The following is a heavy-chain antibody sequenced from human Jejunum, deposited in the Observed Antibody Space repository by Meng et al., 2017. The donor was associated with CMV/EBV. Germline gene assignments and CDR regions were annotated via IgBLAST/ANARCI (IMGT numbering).Heavy chain of an antibody. V-gene: IGHV2-5*02. CDR3: ALFTRSWFDP. D-gene: IGHD2-2*01. Sequence: QITFKASGPTLVKPTQTLTLTCTFSGFSLSTSEVGVGWIRQPPGKALEWLAVIYWDDDKRYSPSLKSRLTITKDTSKNQVVLTLTNMDPVDTATYYCALFTRSWFDPWGQGTLVTVSS. CDR2: IYWDDDK. CDR1: GFSLSTSEVG. J-gene: IGHJ5*02.